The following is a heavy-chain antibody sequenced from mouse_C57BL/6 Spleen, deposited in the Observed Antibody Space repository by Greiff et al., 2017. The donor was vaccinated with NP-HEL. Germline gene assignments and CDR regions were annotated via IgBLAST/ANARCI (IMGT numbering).Heavy chain of an antibody. Sequence: VQLQQPGAELVMPGASVKLSCKASGYTFTSYWMHWVKQRPGQGLEWIGEIDPSDSYTNYNQKFKGKSTLTVDKSSSTAYMQLSSLTSEDSAVYHCARYYDYDRPFDVWGTGTTVTVSS. CDR1: GYTFTSYW. J-gene: IGHJ1*03. V-gene: IGHV1-69*01. CDR2: IDPSDSYT. D-gene: IGHD2-4*01. CDR3: ARYYDYDRPFDV.